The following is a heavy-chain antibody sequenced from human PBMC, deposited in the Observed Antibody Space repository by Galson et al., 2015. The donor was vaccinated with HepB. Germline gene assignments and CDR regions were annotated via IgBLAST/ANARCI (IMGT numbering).Heavy chain of an antibody. Sequence: SVKVSCKASGYTFTNYGLAWVRQAPGQGLEWMGGIIPIFATANYAQKFQGRVTITADESTTTAYMELSSLRSDDTAVYYCAKYYGDYEGKYYYYYAMDVWGQGTTVTVSS. V-gene: IGHV1-69*13. D-gene: IGHD4-17*01. CDR3: AKYYGDYEGKYYYYYAMDV. J-gene: IGHJ6*02. CDR1: GYTFTNYG. CDR2: IIPIFATA.